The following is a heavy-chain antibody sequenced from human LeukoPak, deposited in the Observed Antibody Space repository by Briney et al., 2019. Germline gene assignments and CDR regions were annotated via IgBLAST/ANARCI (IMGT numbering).Heavy chain of an antibody. J-gene: IGHJ4*02. CDR3: ARATGDYDSSGYYVY. CDR2: INPSGGST. CDR1: GYTFTSYY. V-gene: IGHV1-46*01. Sequence: VSVKVSCKASGYTFTSYYMHWVRQAPGQGLEWMGIINPSGGSTSYAQKFQGRVTMTRDTSTSTVYMELSSLRSEDTAVYYCARATGDYDSSGYYVYWGQGTLVTVSS. D-gene: IGHD3-22*01.